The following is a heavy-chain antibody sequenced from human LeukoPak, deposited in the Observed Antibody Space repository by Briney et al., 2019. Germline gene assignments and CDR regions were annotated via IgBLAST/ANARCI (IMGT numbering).Heavy chain of an antibody. CDR3: ARGGYYGSGNDFRFDP. D-gene: IGHD3-10*01. CDR1: GGSISSYY. J-gene: IGHJ5*02. CDR2: IYYSGST. V-gene: IGHV4-59*01. Sequence: SETLSLTCIVSGGSISSYYWCWIRQPPGKGLEWIGYIYYSGSTNYKPPLTSRVTISVDTSKNQFSLKLSSVTAADTAVYYCARGGYYGSGNDFRFDPWGQGTLVTVSS.